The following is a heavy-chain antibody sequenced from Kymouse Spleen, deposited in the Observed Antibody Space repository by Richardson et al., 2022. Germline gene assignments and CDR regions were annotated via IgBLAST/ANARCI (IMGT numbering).Heavy chain of an antibody. CDR1: GYTFTSYA. CDR2: INAGNGNT. D-gene: IGHD5-18,IGHD5-18*01. J-gene: IGHJ6*02. V-gene: IGHV1-3*01. Sequence: QVQLVQSGAEVKKPGASVKVSCKASGYTFTSYAMHWVRQAPGQRLEWMGWINAGNGNTKYSQKFQGRVTITRDTSASTAYMELSSLRSEDTAVYYCARAAIYYYYYGMDVWGQGTTVTVSS. CDR3: ARAAIYYYYYGMDV.